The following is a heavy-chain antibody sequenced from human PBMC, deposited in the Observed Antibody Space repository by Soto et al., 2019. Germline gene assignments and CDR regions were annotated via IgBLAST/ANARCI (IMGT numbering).Heavy chain of an antibody. CDR1: GFTFSTFG. CDR2: IWNGRNSE. J-gene: IGHJ4*02. Sequence: QVQLVESGGGVVQPGRSLRLSCAASGFTFSTFGMHWVRQSPGKGLEWVAVIWNGRNSEDYADSVKGRVTISRDNYRNTLYLQMNSLRAEDTAMYYCVTERRNYEFDYWGQGILVTVSS. V-gene: IGHV3-33*01. CDR3: VTERRNYEFDY. D-gene: IGHD1-7*01.